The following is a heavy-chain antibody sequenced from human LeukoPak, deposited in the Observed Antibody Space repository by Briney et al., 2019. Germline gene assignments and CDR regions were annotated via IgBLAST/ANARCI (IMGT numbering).Heavy chain of an antibody. CDR2: ISASGSST. CDR1: GFTFDTYE. D-gene: IGHD2-2*01. V-gene: IGHV3-23*01. J-gene: IGHJ4*02. CDR3: AKEIYCSSTSCLAAEPDY. Sequence: GGSLRLSCAASGFTFDTYEMSWVRQAPGKGLKWVSKISASGSSTNYADSVEGRFSVSRDNSKNTLYLQMNSLRAEDTAVYYCAKEIYCSSTSCLAAEPDYWGQGTLVTVSS.